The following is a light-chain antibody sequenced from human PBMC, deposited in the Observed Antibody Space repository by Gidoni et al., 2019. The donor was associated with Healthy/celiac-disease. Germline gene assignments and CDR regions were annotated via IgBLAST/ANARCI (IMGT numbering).Light chain of an antibody. Sequence: VLTQSPGTLSLSPGERATLSHRASQSVSSSYLAGYQQKPGQAPRLRINGASSRATGIPDRCSGGGCGTDFTLTISRLEPEDFAVYYCQQYGSTPPYSFXQXTKLEIK. CDR3: QQYGSTPPYS. CDR2: GAS. J-gene: IGKJ2*03. V-gene: IGKV3-20*01. CDR1: QSVSSSY.